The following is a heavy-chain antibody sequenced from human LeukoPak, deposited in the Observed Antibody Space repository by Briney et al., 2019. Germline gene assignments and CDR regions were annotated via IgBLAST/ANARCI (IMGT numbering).Heavy chain of an antibody. D-gene: IGHD5-12*01. CDR1: GGSISSGGYS. J-gene: IGHJ4*02. CDR3: ARISSYSGYDNDEVDY. Sequence: SETLSLTCAVSGGSISSGGYSWSWIRQPPGKGLEWIGYIYHSGSTYYNPPLKSRVTISVDTSKNQFSLKLSSVTAADTAVYYCARISSYSGYDNDEVDYWGQGTLVTVSS. V-gene: IGHV4-30-2*01. CDR2: IYHSGST.